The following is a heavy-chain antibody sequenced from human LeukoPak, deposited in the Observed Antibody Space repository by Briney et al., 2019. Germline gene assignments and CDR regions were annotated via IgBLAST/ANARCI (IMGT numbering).Heavy chain of an antibody. V-gene: IGHV3-30*04. CDR1: GFTFSSYA. J-gene: IGHJ4*02. CDR2: ISYDGSNK. Sequence: PGRPLRLSCAASGFTFSSYAMHWVRQAPGKGLEWVAVISYDGSNKYYADSVKGRFTISRDNSKNTLYLQMNSLRAEDTAVYYCARADLDYWGQGTLVTVSS. CDR3: ARADLDY.